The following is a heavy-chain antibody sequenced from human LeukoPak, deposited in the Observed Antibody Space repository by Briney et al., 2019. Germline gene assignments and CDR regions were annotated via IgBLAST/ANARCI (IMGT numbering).Heavy chain of an antibody. CDR3: ARDPLGYCSSTSCYSDYFDY. D-gene: IGHD2-2*01. CDR2: IWYDGSNK. V-gene: IGHV3-33*01. J-gene: IGHJ4*02. Sequence: GRSLRLSCAASGFTFSSYGMHWVRQAPGKGLEWVAVIWYDGSNKYYADSVKGRFTISRDNSKNTLYLQMNSLRAEDTAVYYCARDPLGYCSSTSCYSDYFDYWGQGTLVTVSS. CDR1: GFTFSSYG.